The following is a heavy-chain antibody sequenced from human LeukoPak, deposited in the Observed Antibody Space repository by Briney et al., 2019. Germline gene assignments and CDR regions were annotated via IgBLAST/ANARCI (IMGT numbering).Heavy chain of an antibody. CDR1: GGSISSYY. CDR3: ARDRLRFVY. CDR2: IYYSGST. J-gene: IGHJ4*02. V-gene: IGHV4-59*01. Sequence: SETLSLTCTVSGGSISSYYWSWIRQPPGKGLEWIGYIYYSGSTYYNPSLRSRVTISVDTSKNQFSLKLSSVTAADTAVYYCARDRLRFVYWGQGTLVTVSS.